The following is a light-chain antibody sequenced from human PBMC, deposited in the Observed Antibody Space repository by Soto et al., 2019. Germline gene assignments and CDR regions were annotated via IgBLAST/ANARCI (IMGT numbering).Light chain of an antibody. CDR3: CSFATTSTHV. CDR2: DVS. V-gene: IGLV2-11*01. J-gene: IGLJ1*01. CDR1: DNDVGGYNF. Sequence: QSALTQPRSVSGSPGQSVTISCSGTDNDVGGYNFVSWYQQHPGKAPKLMIFDVSKRPSGVPGRFSGSKSGNTASLTISGLQAEDEADYYCCSFATTSTHVFGTGTKLTVL.